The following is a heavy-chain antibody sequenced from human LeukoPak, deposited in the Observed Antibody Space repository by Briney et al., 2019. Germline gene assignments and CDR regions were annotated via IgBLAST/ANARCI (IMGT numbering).Heavy chain of an antibody. CDR2: ISAYNGNT. V-gene: IGHV1-18*01. CDR3: ARGFTWYYGSGGGFDY. CDR1: GYTFTSYG. J-gene: IGHJ4*02. D-gene: IGHD3-10*01. Sequence: ASVKVSCKASGYTFTSYGISWVRQAPGQGLEWMGWISAYNGNTNYAQKLQGRVTMTTDTSTSTAYMEMRSLRSDDTAVYYCARGFTWYYGSGGGFDYWGQGTLVTVSS.